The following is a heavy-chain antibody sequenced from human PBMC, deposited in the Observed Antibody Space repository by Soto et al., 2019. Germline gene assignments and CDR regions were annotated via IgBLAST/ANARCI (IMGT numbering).Heavy chain of an antibody. J-gene: IGHJ4*02. CDR3: ATSYGSGYRAFDS. D-gene: IGHD3-10*01. CDR2: INPILSMS. CDR1: GDTFNFYS. V-gene: IGHV1-69*02. Sequence: QVQLVQSGADVQRPGSSVRVSCKASGDTFNFYSINWVRQAPGLGLQWMGRINPILSMSNYAPRFQGRVTMTADKSTSTAYMELRSLRSEDTALSYCATSYGSGYRAFDSWGQGALVTVSS.